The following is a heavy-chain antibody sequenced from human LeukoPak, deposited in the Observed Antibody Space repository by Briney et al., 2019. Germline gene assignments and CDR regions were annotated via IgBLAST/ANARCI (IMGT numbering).Heavy chain of an antibody. D-gene: IGHD5-18*01. CDR1: GFTFSSYA. J-gene: IGHJ4*02. V-gene: IGHV3-30-3*01. CDR3: ARSTPAYSYGVDY. CDR2: MSYDGSNK. Sequence: GGSLRLSCAASGFTFSSYAMHWVRQAPGKGLEWVTLMSYDGSNKYYTDSVKGRFTISRDNSKDTLYLQMNSLRAEDTAVHYCARSTPAYSYGVDYWGQGTLVAVSS.